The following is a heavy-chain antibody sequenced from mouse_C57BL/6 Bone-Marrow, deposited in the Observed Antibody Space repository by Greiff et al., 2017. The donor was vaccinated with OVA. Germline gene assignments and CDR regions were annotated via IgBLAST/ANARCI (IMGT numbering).Heavy chain of an antibody. CDR1: GYTFTSYW. CDR2: IDPSDSYT. Sequence: QVQLKQPGAELVMPGASVKLSCKASGYTFTSYWMHWVKQRPGQGLEWIGEIDPSDSYTNYNQKFKGKSTLTVDKSSSTAYMQLSSLASEDSAVYYCARGIRRDFDYWGQGTTLTVSS. J-gene: IGHJ2*01. D-gene: IGHD2-12*01. V-gene: IGHV1-69*01. CDR3: ARGIRRDFDY.